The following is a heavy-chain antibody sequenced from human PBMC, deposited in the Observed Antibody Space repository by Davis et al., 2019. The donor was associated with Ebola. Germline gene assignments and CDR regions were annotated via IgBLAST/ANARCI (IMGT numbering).Heavy chain of an antibody. CDR1: GFTFSSYW. CDR3: ARDFRQLVLDY. J-gene: IGHJ4*02. CDR2: IKQDGSEK. V-gene: IGHV3-7*01. Sequence: GESLKISCAASGFTFSSYWMSWVRQAPGKGLEWVANIKQDGSEKYYVDSVKGRFTISRDNAKNSLYLQMNSLRAEDTAVYYCARDFRQLVLDYWGQGTLVTVSS. D-gene: IGHD6-6*01.